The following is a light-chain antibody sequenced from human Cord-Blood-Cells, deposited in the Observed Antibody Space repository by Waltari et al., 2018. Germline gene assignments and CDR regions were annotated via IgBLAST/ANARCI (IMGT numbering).Light chain of an antibody. V-gene: IGKV3-20*01. CDR2: GAS. CDR1: QSVSSSY. CDR3: QQYGSSPRT. Sequence: DIVLTQSPGTLSLPPGERATLSCRASQSVSSSYLAWYQQKPGQAPRLLIYGASSRATGIPDRFSGSGSGTDFTLTISRLEPEDFAVYYCQQYGSSPRTFGQGTKVEIK. J-gene: IGKJ1*01.